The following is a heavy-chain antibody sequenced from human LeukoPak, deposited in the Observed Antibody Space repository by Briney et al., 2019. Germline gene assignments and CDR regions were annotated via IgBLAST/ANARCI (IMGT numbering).Heavy chain of an antibody. CDR1: GFTFSSYG. J-gene: IGHJ4*02. CDR2: ISYDGSNK. CDR3: GSGSTWLP. Sequence: PGGSLRLSCAASGFTFSSYGMHWVRQAPGKGLEWVAVISYDGSNKYCADSVKGRFTISRDNAKNSLFLQMNSLRGDDTAIYYCGSGSTWLPRGQGTLVTVSS. V-gene: IGHV3-30*03. D-gene: IGHD6-13*01.